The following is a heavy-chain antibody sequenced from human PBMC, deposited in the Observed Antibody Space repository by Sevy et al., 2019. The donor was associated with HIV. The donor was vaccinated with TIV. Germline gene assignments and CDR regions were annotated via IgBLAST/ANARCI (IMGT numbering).Heavy chain of an antibody. CDR1: GFTFSSYS. CDR3: ARDFSLYSYYDFWSGYAPRGMDV. J-gene: IGHJ6*02. CDR2: ISSSSSYI. D-gene: IGHD3-3*01. Sequence: GGSLRLSCAASGFTFSSYSMNWVRQAPGKGLEWVSSISSSSSYIYYAYSVKGRFTISRDNAKNSLYLQMNSLRAEDTAVYYCARDFSLYSYYDFWSGYAPRGMDVWGQGTTVTVSS. V-gene: IGHV3-21*01.